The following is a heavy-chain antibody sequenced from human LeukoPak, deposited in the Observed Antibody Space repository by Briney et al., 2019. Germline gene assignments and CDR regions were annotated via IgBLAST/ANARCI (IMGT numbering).Heavy chain of an antibody. CDR1: GFTLGGYT. CDR2: ISSGSDYI. D-gene: IGHD1-26*01. J-gene: IGHJ4*02. CDR3: ARDSVGAGYFDY. V-gene: IGHV3-21*01. Sequence: GGSLRLSCAASGFTLGGYTMNWVRQAPGKGLEWVSSISSGSDYIYYADSVRGRFTISRDNTENSLFLEINSLRADDTAVYYCARDSVGAGYFDYWGQGTLVTVSS.